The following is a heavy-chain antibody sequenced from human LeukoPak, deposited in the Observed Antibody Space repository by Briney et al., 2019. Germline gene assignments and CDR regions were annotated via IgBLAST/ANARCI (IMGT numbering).Heavy chain of an antibody. V-gene: IGHV3-66*01. Sequence: PGGSLRLSCAASGFIVSSNYMSWVRQAPGKGLEWVSVIYSGGSTYYADSMKGRFTISRDNSKNMLYLQMSSLRAEDTAVYYCAGVGYTSSWGERYYFDYWGQGTLVTVSS. CDR1: GFIVSSNY. D-gene: IGHD6-13*01. J-gene: IGHJ4*02. CDR3: AGVGYTSSWGERYYFDY. CDR2: IYSGGST.